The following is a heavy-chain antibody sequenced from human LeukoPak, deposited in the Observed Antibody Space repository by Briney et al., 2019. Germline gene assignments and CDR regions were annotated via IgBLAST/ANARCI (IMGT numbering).Heavy chain of an antibody. CDR2: ISAYNGNT. V-gene: IGHV1-18*01. D-gene: IGHD3-9*01. J-gene: IGHJ3*02. Sequence: ASVTVSCKASGCTFTSYGISWVRQAPGQGLEWMGWISAYNGNTNYAQKLQGRVTMTTDTSTSTAYMELRSLRSDDTAVYYCARIRGYYDILTGSNDAFDIWGQGTMVTVSS. CDR1: GCTFTSYG. CDR3: ARIRGYYDILTGSNDAFDI.